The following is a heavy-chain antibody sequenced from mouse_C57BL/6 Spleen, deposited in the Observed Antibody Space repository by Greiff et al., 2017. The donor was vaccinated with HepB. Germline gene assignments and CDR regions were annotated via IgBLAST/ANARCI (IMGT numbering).Heavy chain of an antibody. CDR1: GYAFSSYW. CDR2: IYPGDGDT. D-gene: IGHD1-1*01. J-gene: IGHJ2*01. V-gene: IGHV1-80*01. Sequence: VHLVESGAELVKPGASVKISCKASGYAFSSYWMNWVKQRPGKGLEWIGQIYPGDGDTNYNGKFKGKATLTADKSSSTAYMQLSSLTSEDSAVYFCARRSGSSTFDYWGQGTTLTVSS. CDR3: ARRSGSSTFDY.